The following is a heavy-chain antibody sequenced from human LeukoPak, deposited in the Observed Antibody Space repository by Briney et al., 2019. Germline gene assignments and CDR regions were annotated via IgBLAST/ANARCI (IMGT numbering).Heavy chain of an antibody. Sequence: GASVKVSCKASGYTFTSYDINWVRQAAGQGLEWMGWMNPNSGNTGYAQKFQGRVTMTRNTSISTAYMELSSLRSEDTAVYYCARSLYGSGSYYKPPEPGSSDPWGQGTLVTVSS. D-gene: IGHD3-10*01. CDR3: ARSLYGSGSYYKPPEPGSSDP. J-gene: IGHJ5*02. CDR1: GYTFTSYD. CDR2: MNPNSGNT. V-gene: IGHV1-8*01.